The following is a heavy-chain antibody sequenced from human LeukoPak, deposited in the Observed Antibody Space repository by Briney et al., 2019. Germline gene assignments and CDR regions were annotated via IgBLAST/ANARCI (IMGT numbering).Heavy chain of an antibody. CDR1: GFTFTNYA. V-gene: IGHV3-23*01. CDR2: ISSSGGST. Sequence: GGSLRLSCAASGFTFTNYAMSWVRQAPGKGLEWVSGISSSGGSTYYAHSVKGRFTTSSDKSKNTLYLQMNSLRAEDTAIYYCAKDVVPRRSYYDTSGYYFDYWGQGTLVTVSS. CDR3: AKDVVPRRSYYDTSGYYFDY. D-gene: IGHD3-22*01. J-gene: IGHJ4*02.